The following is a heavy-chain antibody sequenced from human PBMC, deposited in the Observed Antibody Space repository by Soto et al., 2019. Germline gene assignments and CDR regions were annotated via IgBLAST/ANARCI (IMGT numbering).Heavy chain of an antibody. CDR3: AKSWVVLMVYAAPHY. D-gene: IGHD2-8*01. CDR2: ISGSGGST. V-gene: IGHV3-23*01. J-gene: IGHJ4*02. Sequence: LRLSCAASVFTFSIYAMIWVRPAPGKGLEWVSAISGSGGSTYYADSVKGRFTISRDNSKNTLYLQMNSLRAEDTAVYYCAKSWVVLMVYAAPHYWGQGTLVTVSS. CDR1: VFTFSIYA.